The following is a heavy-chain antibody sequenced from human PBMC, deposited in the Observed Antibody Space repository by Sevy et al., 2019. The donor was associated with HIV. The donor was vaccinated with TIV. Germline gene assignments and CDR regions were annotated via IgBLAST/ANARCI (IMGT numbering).Heavy chain of an antibody. CDR2: IRGSGIT. J-gene: IGHJ4*02. Sequence: GGSLRLSCSGSGFIFSDYYMSWIRQAPGRGLEWVSYIRGSGITYYGDSVEGRFTISRDNARNSLYLQMNSLRADDTAVYYCARDPLLGIAREVARGGYWGQGTLVTVSS. CDR3: ARDPLLGIAREVARGGY. CDR1: GFIFSDYY. V-gene: IGHV3-11*01. D-gene: IGHD2-2*03.